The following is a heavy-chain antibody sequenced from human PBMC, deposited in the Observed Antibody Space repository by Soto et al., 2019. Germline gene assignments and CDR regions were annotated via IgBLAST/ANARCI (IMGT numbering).Heavy chain of an antibody. CDR3: GVWDGGGSWKINDAFHI. J-gene: IGHJ3*02. V-gene: IGHV1-69*13. Sequence: ASVKVSCKASGGTFSSYAISWARQAPGQGLEWMGGIIPVFGTANYAEKFQGRVTITADESTSTAYMELSSLRSEDTAVCCCGVWDGGGSWKINDAFHIWGQGKMVTVSS. CDR2: IIPVFGTA. D-gene: IGHD3-16*01. CDR1: GGTFSSYA.